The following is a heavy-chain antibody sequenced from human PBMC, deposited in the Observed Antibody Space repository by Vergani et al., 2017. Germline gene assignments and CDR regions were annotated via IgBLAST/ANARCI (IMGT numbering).Heavy chain of an antibody. CDR3: ARFDS. J-gene: IGHJ4*02. CDR1: GDSISSSAYY. Sequence: QVQLQESGPGLVKPSETLSLTCTVSGDSISSSAYYWGWVRQPPGKGLEWIGSVSNSGSTYYHPSLKSRVTISVDTSKNQFSLKLTSVTATDTAVYYCARFDSWGQGTQVTVSS. V-gene: IGHV4-39*01. CDR2: VSNSGST.